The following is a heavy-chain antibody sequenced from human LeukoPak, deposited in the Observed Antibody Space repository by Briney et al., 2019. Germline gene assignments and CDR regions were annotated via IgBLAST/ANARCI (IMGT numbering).Heavy chain of an antibody. CDR2: IYSSGST. V-gene: IGHV4-59*01. J-gene: IGHJ4*02. Sequence: SETLSLTCTASGGSITNYYWSWIRQPPGKGLEWIGYIYSSGSTNYNPSLKSGGVISLDTSNNQFSLKLSSGTAADTAVYFCARGGYTYANDYWGQGTLVTVSS. D-gene: IGHD5-18*01. CDR3: ARGGYTYANDY. CDR1: GGSITNYY.